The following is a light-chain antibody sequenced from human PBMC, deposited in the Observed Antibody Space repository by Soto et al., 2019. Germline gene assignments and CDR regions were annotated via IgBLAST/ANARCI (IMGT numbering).Light chain of an antibody. CDR2: FAS. Sequence: EIVMTQSPATLSVSPGEKATLSCRASQSVNNNLAWYLQKPGQAPRLLIYFASTRATGIPARFSGSGSGTDFTLTISSLQSEDFAVYYCQQYIKWPLSFGGGTKVETK. CDR1: QSVNNN. V-gene: IGKV3-15*01. J-gene: IGKJ4*01. CDR3: QQYIKWPLS.